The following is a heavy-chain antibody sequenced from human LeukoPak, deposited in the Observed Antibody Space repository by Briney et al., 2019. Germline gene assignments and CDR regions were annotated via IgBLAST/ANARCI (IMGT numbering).Heavy chain of an antibody. D-gene: IGHD2-2*01. Sequence: ASVKVSCKASGYTFTSYGISWVRQAPGQGLEWMGWISAYNGNTNYAQKLQGRVTMTTDTSTSTAYMELRSLRSDDTAVYYCARDRGRYCSSTSCPLGYWGQGTLVTVSS. V-gene: IGHV1-18*01. CDR3: ARDRGRYCSSTSCPLGY. J-gene: IGHJ4*02. CDR1: GYTFTSYG. CDR2: ISAYNGNT.